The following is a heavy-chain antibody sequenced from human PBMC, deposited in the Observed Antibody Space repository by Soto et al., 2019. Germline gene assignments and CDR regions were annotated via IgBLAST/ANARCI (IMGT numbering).Heavy chain of an antibody. J-gene: IGHJ6*02. Sequence: QVQLVESGGGVVQPGRSLRLSCAASGFTFSSYAMHWVRQAPGKGLEWVAVISYDGSNKYYADSVKGRFTISRDNSKNXXYLQRNSLRAEDTAVYYCARDAKVTTNDYYYGMDVWGQGTTVTVSS. CDR1: GFTFSSYA. V-gene: IGHV3-30-3*01. CDR3: ARDAKVTTNDYYYGMDV. CDR2: ISYDGSNK. D-gene: IGHD4-17*01.